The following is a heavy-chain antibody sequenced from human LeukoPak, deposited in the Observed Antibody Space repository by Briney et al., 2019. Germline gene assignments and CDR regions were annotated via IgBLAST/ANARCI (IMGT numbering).Heavy chain of an antibody. CDR1: GYTFTSYG. J-gene: IGHJ5*02. V-gene: IGHV1-18*01. D-gene: IGHD6-13*01. CDR2: ISAYNGNT. Sequence: GASVKVSCKASGYTFTSYGISWVRQAPGQGLEWMGWISAYNGNTNYAQKLQGRVTMTTDTSTSTAYMELRSLRSDDTAVYYCARVCGSSWYYASLRWFDPWGQGTLVTVSS. CDR3: ARVCGSSWYYASLRWFDP.